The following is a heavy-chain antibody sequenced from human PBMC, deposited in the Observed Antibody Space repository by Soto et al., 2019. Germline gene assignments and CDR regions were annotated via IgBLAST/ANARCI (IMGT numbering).Heavy chain of an antibody. CDR1: GGSVSSGTYY. D-gene: IGHD1-26*01. Sequence: SETLSLTCTVSGGSVSSGTYYWSWIRQPPGKGLEWIGYIYYSGSTNYNPSLESRVTISVDTSKNQFSLKLSSVTPEDTAVYYCAREGGNRYYYYGMDVWGQGTTVTVSS. CDR3: AREGGNRYYYYGMDV. V-gene: IGHV4-61*01. CDR2: IYYSGST. J-gene: IGHJ6*02.